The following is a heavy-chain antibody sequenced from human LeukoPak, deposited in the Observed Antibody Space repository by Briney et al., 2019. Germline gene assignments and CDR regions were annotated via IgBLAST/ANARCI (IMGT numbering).Heavy chain of an antibody. CDR1: GGSISSSSYY. V-gene: IGHV4-39*01. J-gene: IGHJ4*02. D-gene: IGHD3-3*01. CDR3: ARGTVTIFGVAQK. Sequence: SETLSLTCTVSGGSISSSSYYWGWIRQPPGKGLEWIGSIYYSGSTYYNPSLKSRVTISVDTSKNQFSLKLSSVTAADTAVYYCARGTVTIFGVAQKWGQGTLVTVSS. CDR2: IYYSGST.